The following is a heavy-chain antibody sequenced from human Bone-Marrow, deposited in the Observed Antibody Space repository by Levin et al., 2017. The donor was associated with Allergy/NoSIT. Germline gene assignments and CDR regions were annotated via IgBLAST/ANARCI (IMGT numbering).Heavy chain of an antibody. CDR1: GGSMKTYY. CDR3: ARGTITFGGVIVSGP. Sequence: ASQTLSLTCTVSGGSMKTYYWTWIRQPPGKGLEWIGYIYYSGNTNYNPSLKSRVTISVDTSKNQFSLELTSVTPADTAVYYCARGTITFGGVIVSGPWGQGTLVTVSS. V-gene: IGHV4-59*01. CDR2: IYYSGNT. J-gene: IGHJ5*02. D-gene: IGHD3-16*02.